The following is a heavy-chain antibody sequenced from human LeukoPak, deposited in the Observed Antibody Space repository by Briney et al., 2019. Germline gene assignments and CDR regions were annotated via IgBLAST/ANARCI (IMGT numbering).Heavy chain of an antibody. V-gene: IGHV4-39*01. D-gene: IGHD3-22*01. Sequence: SETLSLTCTVSGGSISSSTYYWAWIRQPPGKGLEWTATIHYSGSTYYNPSLRSRVTLSVETSKNQFSLHLRSVTAADTAVYYCARLGGYYDPPDYWGRGTLVTVPS. CDR1: GGSISSSTYY. CDR2: IHYSGST. J-gene: IGHJ4*02. CDR3: ARLGGYYDPPDY.